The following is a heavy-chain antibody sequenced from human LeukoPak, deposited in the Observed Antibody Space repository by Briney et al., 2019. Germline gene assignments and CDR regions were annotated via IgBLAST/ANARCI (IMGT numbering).Heavy chain of an antibody. CDR3: AKSNGYGLVDI. J-gene: IGHJ3*02. V-gene: IGHV4-59*01. D-gene: IGHD3-10*01. CDR1: GGSMSNYF. Sequence: SETLSLTCSVSGGSMSNYFWTWIRQSPGKGLEWIGYINDRGSTTYNPSLQSRVTLSLDTSKKQFSLKLTSTTAADTAVYYCAKSNGYGLVDIWGHGTMVTVSS. CDR2: INDRGST.